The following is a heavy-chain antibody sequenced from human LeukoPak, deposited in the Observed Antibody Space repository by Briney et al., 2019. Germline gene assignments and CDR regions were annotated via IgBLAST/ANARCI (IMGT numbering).Heavy chain of an antibody. J-gene: IGHJ4*02. Sequence: GGSLRLSCAASGFTFIDYDVHWVRQALGKGLEWVSAIGIRGDTHYSGSVKGRFTISRENAESSLYLQMNSLRAEDTAVYYCASGGIQVSGIDEFDYWGQGTLVTISS. V-gene: IGHV3-13*01. D-gene: IGHD6-19*01. CDR3: ASGGIQVSGIDEFDY. CDR1: GFTFIDYD. CDR2: IGIRGDT.